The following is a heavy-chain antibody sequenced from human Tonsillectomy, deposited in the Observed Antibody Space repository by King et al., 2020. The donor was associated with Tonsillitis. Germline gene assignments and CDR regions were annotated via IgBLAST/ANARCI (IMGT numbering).Heavy chain of an antibody. J-gene: IGHJ6*02. CDR2: IYYSGST. V-gene: IGHV4-61*01. CDR3: ARDNYYARSGYGYYGIDV. Sequence: VQLQESGPGLVKPSETLSLTCTVSGGSVSSGSYYWSWIRQPPGKGLEWIGYIYYSGSTNYNPSLKSRVTISVDTSKNQFSLKLSSVTAAHTAVYYCARDNYYARSGYGYYGIDVWGQGTTVTVSS. CDR1: GGSVSSGSYY. D-gene: IGHD3-22*01.